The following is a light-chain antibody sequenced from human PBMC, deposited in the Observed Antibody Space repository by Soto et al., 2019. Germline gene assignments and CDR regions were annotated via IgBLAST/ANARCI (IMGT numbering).Light chain of an antibody. Sequence: QSVLTQPPSVSGAPGQRVTVSCTGSSSNIGAGFDVHWYQQLPRTAPKLLIYSNNNRPSGVPDRFSVSRSATSASLAITGLQPADEADYYCQSYDSSLRAYVFGTGTKLTVL. V-gene: IGLV1-40*01. CDR1: SSNIGAGFD. J-gene: IGLJ1*01. CDR2: SNN. CDR3: QSYDSSLRAYV.